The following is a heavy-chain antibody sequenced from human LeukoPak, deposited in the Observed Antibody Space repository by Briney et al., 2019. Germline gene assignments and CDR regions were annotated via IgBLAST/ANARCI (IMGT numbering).Heavy chain of an antibody. CDR2: INHSGST. J-gene: IGHJ3*02. V-gene: IGHV4-34*01. Sequence: SETLSLTCAVYGGSFSGYYWSWTRQPPGKGLDWIAEINHSGSTNYNPFLKSRVTMSVDSSKNQFSLKLTSVTAADTAVYYCARALGAFDIWGQGTMVTVSS. CDR3: ARALGAFDI. CDR1: GGSFSGYY.